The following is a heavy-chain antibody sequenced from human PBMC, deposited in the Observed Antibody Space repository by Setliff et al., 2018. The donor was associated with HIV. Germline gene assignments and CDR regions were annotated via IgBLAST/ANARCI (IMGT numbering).Heavy chain of an antibody. V-gene: IGHV4-34*01. J-gene: IGHJ4*02. D-gene: IGHD3-10*01. CDR2: INHSGNT. Sequence: PSETLSLTCAVYGGSFNGYSWTWIRQPPGKGLEWIGGINHSGNTNYNPSLKSRVTISVDTSKSQFSLRLNSVTATDTALHYCARGRFHRLHRPYSGSGSLGIQYFDYWGQGTLVTVSS. CDR1: GGSFNGYS. CDR3: ARGRFHRLHRPYSGSGSLGIQYFDY.